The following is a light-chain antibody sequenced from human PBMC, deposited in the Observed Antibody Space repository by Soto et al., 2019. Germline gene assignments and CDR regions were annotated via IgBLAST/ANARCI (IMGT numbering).Light chain of an antibody. CDR2: DAS. Sequence: DIQMTQSPSSLYASVGDRVTITCQASQDISNFLNWYQQKPGKAPKHLIYDASNLETGVPSRFSGSGSGTDFTFTISSLQPEDIATYYCQQYDNLPRGLAFGGGTNVEIK. J-gene: IGKJ4*01. V-gene: IGKV1-33*01. CDR3: QQYDNLPRGLA. CDR1: QDISNF.